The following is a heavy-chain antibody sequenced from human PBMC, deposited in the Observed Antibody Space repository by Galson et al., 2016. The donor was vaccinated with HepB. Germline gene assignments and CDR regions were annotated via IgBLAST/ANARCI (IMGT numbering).Heavy chain of an antibody. CDR1: GFTFSSYS. J-gene: IGHJ4*02. D-gene: IGHD3-9*01. V-gene: IGHV3-48*02. Sequence: SGFTFSSYSMNWVRQAPGKGLEWVSYITTSSSTTSYADSVKGRFTISRDNAKNSLYLQMNSLRDEDTAVYNCARDVDWAFDYWGQGTLVTVSS. CDR2: ITTSSSTT. CDR3: ARDVDWAFDY.